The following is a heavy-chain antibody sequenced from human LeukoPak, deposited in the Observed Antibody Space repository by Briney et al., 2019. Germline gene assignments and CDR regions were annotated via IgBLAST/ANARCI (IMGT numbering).Heavy chain of an antibody. V-gene: IGHV4-34*01. J-gene: IGHJ4*02. CDR2: INHSGST. CDR3: ARGGGSTPYYFDY. Sequence: SETLSLTCAVYGGSFSGYHWSWIRQPPGKGLEWIGEINHSGSTNYNPSLKSRVTISVDTSKNQLSLKLSSVTAADTAVYYCARGGGSTPYYFDYWGQGTLVTVSS. CDR1: GGSFSGYH. D-gene: IGHD2-2*01.